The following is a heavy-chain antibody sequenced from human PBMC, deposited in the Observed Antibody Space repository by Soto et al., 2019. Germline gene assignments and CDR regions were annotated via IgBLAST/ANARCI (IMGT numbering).Heavy chain of an antibody. J-gene: IGHJ4*02. CDR2: ISGSGGST. V-gene: IGHV3-23*01. CDR3: AKWGALYYYGSGSYYNVDY. CDR1: GFTFSSYA. D-gene: IGHD3-10*01. Sequence: GGSLRLSCAASGFTFSSYAMSWVRQAPGKGLEWVSAISGSGGSTYYADSVKGRFTISRDNSKNTLYLQMNSLRTEDTAVYYCAKWGALYYYGSGSYYNVDYWGQGTLVTVSS.